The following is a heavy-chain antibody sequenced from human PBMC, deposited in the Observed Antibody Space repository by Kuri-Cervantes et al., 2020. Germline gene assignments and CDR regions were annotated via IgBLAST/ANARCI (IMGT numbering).Heavy chain of an antibody. J-gene: IGHJ6*02. CDR3: AREGAYYSTLDV. CDR2: IYYSGST. D-gene: IGHD3-10*01. CDR1: GGSISSYY. V-gene: IGHV4-39*07. Sequence: SETLSLTCTVSGGSISSYYWGWIRQPPGKGLEWIGSIYYSGSTYYNPSLKSRVTISVDTSKNQFSLKLSSVTAADTAVYYCAREGAYYSTLDVWGQGTTVTVSS.